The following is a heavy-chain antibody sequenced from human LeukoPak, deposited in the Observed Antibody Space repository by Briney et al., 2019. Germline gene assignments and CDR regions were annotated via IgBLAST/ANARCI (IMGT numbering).Heavy chain of an antibody. CDR2: IYYSGST. D-gene: IGHD2-15*01. CDR1: GGSISSSSYY. V-gene: IGHV4-39*01. J-gene: IGHJ2*01. CDR3: ARRGIPDCSGGSCSNWYFDL. Sequence: SETLSLTCTVSGGSISSSSYYWGWIRQPPGKGLEWIGSIYYSGSTYYNPSLKSRVTISVDTSKNQFSLKLSSVTAADTAVYYCARRGIPDCSGGSCSNWYFDLWGRGTLVTVSS.